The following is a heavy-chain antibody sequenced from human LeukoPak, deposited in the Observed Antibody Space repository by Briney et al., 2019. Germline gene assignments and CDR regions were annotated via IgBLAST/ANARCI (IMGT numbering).Heavy chain of an antibody. CDR2: MRHDGSNK. J-gene: IGHJ3*02. V-gene: IGHV3-30*02. Sequence: PGGSLRLSXAASGFTSSSYGMHWVRQAPGKGPEWVAFMRHDGSNKYYADSVKGRFTISRDSSKNTLYLQLNSLSGEDTAVYYCAKGLNQFWEKDAFDIWGQGTMVTVSS. CDR3: AKGLNQFWEKDAFDI. D-gene: IGHD3-3*01. CDR1: GFTSSSYG.